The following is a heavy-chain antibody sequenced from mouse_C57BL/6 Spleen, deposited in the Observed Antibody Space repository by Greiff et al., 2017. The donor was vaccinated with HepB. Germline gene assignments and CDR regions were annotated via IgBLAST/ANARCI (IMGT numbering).Heavy chain of an antibody. CDR3: ATTMVTTTGGFMDY. V-gene: IGHV5-17*01. CDR1: GFTFSDYG. CDR2: ISSGSSTI. J-gene: IGHJ4*01. Sequence: EVKLQESGGGLVKPGGSLKLSCAASGFTFSDYGMHWVRQAPEKGLEWVAYISSGSSTIYYADTVKGRFTISRDNAKNTLFLQMTSLRSEDTAMYYCATTMVTTTGGFMDYWGQGTSVTVSS. D-gene: IGHD2-2*01.